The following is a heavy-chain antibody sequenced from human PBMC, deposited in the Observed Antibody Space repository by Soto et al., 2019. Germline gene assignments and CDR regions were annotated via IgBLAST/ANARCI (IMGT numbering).Heavy chain of an antibody. Sequence: QLQLQESGPGLVKPSETLSLTCTVSGGSISSSSYYWGWIRQPPGKGLEWIGSIYYSGSTYYNSSLKSRVTISVDTSKNQFSLKLSSVTAADTAVYYCARHRVRGDLKYGMDVWGQGTTVTVSS. CDR1: GGSISSSSYY. V-gene: IGHV4-39*01. CDR3: ARHRVRGDLKYGMDV. J-gene: IGHJ6*02. CDR2: IYYSGST. D-gene: IGHD3-10*01.